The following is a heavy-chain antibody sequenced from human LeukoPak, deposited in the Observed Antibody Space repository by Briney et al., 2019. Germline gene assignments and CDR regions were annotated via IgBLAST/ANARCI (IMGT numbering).Heavy chain of an antibody. Sequence: GGSLRLSCAASGCTFSSYGMHWVRQAPGKGLGLVGVISYDGSNKYYADSVKGRFTISRDNSKNTLYLQMNSLRAEDTAVYYCARSRTTMTTVVTWDYWGQGTLVTVSS. D-gene: IGHD4-17*01. V-gene: IGHV3-30-3*01. CDR2: ISYDGSNK. J-gene: IGHJ4*02. CDR1: GCTFSSYG. CDR3: ARSRTTMTTVVTWDY.